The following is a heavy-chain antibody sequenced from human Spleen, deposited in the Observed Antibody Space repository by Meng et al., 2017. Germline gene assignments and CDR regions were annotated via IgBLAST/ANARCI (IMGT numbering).Heavy chain of an antibody. J-gene: IGHJ6*02. V-gene: IGHV1-2*06. Sequence: ASVKVSCKTSGYSFTDYYLHWVRQAPGQGLEWMGRIHPNSGGTDYAKKFQGRVTMTRDTSISTASMELSRLRSDDTAVYYCARDKLLWFGELTPENYYSYGMDGWGQGTTVTVSS. CDR3: ARDKLLWFGELTPENYYSYGMDG. D-gene: IGHD3-10*01. CDR1: GYSFTDYY. CDR2: IHPNSGGT.